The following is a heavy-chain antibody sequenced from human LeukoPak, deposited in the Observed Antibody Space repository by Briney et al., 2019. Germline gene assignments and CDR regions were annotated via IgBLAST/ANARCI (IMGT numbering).Heavy chain of an antibody. CDR2: IWYDGSNK. D-gene: IGHD1-7*01. CDR3: AKERLELRSLDY. CDR1: GFTFSSYG. J-gene: IGHJ4*02. Sequence: GGSLRLSCAASGFTFSSYGMHWVRQAPGKGLEWVAVIWYDGSNKYYADSVKGRFTVSRDNSKNTLYLQMNSLRAEDTAVYYCAKERLELRSLDYWGQGTLVTVSS. V-gene: IGHV3-33*06.